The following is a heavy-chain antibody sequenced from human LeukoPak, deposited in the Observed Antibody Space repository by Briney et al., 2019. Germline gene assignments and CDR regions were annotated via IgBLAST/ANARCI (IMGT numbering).Heavy chain of an antibody. J-gene: IGHJ4*02. CDR1: GYTFTSYG. D-gene: IGHD2-2*01. V-gene: IGHV1-69*04. Sequence: SVKVSCKASGYTFTSYGISWVRQAPGQGLEWMGRIIPILGIANYAQKFQGRVTITADKSTSTAYMELSSLRSEDTAVYYCARNPGTIPYYFDYWGQGTLVTVSS. CDR3: ARNPGTIPYYFDY. CDR2: IIPILGIA.